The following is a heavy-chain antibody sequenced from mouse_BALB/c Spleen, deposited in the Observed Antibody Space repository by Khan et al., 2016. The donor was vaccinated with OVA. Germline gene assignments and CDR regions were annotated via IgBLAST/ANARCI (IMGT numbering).Heavy chain of an antibody. J-gene: IGHJ3*01. D-gene: IGHD4-1*01. CDR1: GFTFSSYS. CDR3: ADHLTGSLAY. CDR2: ISSGGDYT. Sequence: EVALVESGGDLVKPGGSLKLSCAASGFTFSSYSMSWVRPTPDKRLEWVASISSGGDYTYYPDSVKGRFTISRDNAKNTLYLQMSDLKSENTAMYYCADHLTGSLAYWGQGTLVTVSA. V-gene: IGHV5-6*01.